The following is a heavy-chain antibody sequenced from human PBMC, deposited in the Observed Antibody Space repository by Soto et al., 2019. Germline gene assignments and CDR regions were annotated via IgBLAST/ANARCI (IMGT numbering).Heavy chain of an antibody. CDR3: AKDSHYDILTGYSRNAIDF. D-gene: IGHD3-9*01. CDR2: INPNIGGT. J-gene: IGHJ3*01. V-gene: IGHV1-2*02. Sequence: ASVKVSCKASGYTFTAYYIHLVRQAPGQGLEWMGWINPNIGGTIYAQKFQGRVTISRDTSITTAYMELSRLTSDDTAVYYCAKDSHYDILTGYSRNAIDFWGQGTMVTVSS. CDR1: GYTFTAYY.